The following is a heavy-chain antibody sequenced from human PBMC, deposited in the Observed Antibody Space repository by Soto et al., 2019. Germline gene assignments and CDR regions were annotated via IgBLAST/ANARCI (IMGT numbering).Heavy chain of an antibody. D-gene: IGHD2-2*01. V-gene: IGHV1-69*01. J-gene: IGHJ6*02. CDR2: IIPISGTA. CDR3: ARSQGSSTSLEIYYYYYYGMDV. Sequence: QVQLVQSGAEVKKPGSSVKVSCKASGGTFSSYAISWVRQAPGQGLEGMGGIIPISGTANYAQKFQSRVTITADESTSTAYMELSSLRSEDTAVYYCARSQGSSTSLEIYYYYYYGMDVWGQGTTVTVSS. CDR1: GGTFSSYA.